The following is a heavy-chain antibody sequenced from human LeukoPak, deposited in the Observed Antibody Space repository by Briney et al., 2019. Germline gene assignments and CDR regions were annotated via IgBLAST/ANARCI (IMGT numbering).Heavy chain of an antibody. V-gene: IGHV1-2*04. CDR2: INPNSGGT. Sequence: ASVKGSCKASGYAFTGYYMHWVRRAPGQGLEWMGWINPNSGGTNYAQKFQGWVTMTRDTSISTAYMELSRLRSDDTAVYYCARGGTESSHSSSRRYYFDYWGQGTLVTVSS. J-gene: IGHJ4*02. D-gene: IGHD6-13*01. CDR1: GYAFTGYY. CDR3: ARGGTESSHSSSRRYYFDY.